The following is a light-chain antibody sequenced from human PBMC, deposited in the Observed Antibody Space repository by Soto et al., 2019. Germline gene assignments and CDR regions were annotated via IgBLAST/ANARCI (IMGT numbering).Light chain of an antibody. V-gene: IGKV3-20*01. Sequence: EIVLTQSPGTLSLSPGERATLSCRASQSVSSSYLAWYQQKPGQAPRLLIYGVSSRATGIQDRFSGSGAGTDFTLTIRRLEPEDFAVYYCKQYGDSPLTFGGGTKVDIK. CDR3: KQYGDSPLT. CDR2: GVS. J-gene: IGKJ4*01. CDR1: QSVSSSY.